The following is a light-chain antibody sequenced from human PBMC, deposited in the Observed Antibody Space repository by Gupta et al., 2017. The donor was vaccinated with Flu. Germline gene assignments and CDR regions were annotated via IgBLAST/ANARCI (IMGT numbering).Light chain of an antibody. CDR2: AAS. J-gene: IGKJ4*01. CDR1: QDISNY. Sequence: DIQMTQSPSSLSASVGDRVTITCRASQDISNYLAWYQQKPGKVPHLLIYAASTLQSGVPSRFSGSASGTDFTLTISSLQPEDAATYYCQKYNSAPPGLTFGGGTKVEIK. V-gene: IGKV1-27*01. CDR3: QKYNSAPPGLT.